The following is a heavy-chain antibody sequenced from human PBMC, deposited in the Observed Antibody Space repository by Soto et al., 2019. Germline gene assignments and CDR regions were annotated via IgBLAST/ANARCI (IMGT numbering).Heavy chain of an antibody. D-gene: IGHD5-12*01. J-gene: IGHJ4*02. Sequence: EVQLVESGGGLVRPGESLRLSCAASGLSLTNAWVSWVRQAPGKRLEWLGRIKTKTEGATTDYAAPVKGRFAISRDDSTNTVFLQMNSLKMEDTGVYFCGDIAMTHTGAYWGQGTLVTVSS. V-gene: IGHV3-15*01. CDR2: IKTKTEGATT. CDR1: GLSLTNAW. CDR3: GDIAMTHTGAY.